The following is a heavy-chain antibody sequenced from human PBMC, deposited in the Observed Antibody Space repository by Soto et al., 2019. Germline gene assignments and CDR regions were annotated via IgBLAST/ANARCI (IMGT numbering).Heavy chain of an antibody. CDR1: GGSISSYY. D-gene: IGHD7-27*01. CDR2: IYYSGST. Sequence: QLQLQESGPGLVEPSETLSLTCTVSGGSISSYYWGWIRRPPGKGLEWIGSIYYSGSTYYNPSLKSRVTISVDTSKNQFSLKLSSVTAADTAVYYCARRWGYSFDYWGQGTLVTVSS. V-gene: IGHV4-39*01. J-gene: IGHJ4*02. CDR3: ARRWGYSFDY.